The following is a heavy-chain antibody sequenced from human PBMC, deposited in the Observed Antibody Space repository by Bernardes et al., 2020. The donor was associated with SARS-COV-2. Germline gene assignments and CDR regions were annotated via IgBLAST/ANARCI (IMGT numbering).Heavy chain of an antibody. CDR3: ARGHYGV. Sequence: GWSLRLSCVASGFTFSESWMNWVRQASGKGLEWVANIKPDGRDKDYVDSLRGRFTISRDNAKNSLYLQMNSLRVEDTGVYYCARGHYGVWGQGTMVTVSS. CDR1: GFTFSESW. D-gene: IGHD3-10*01. V-gene: IGHV3-7*01. J-gene: IGHJ3*01. CDR2: IKPDGRDK.